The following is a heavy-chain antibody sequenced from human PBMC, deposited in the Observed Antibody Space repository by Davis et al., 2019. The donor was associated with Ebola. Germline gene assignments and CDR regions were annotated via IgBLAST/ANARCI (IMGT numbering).Heavy chain of an antibody. Sequence: MPSETLSLTCTVSGGSISSYYWSWIRQPPGKGLEWIGYIYYSGSTNYNPSLKSRVTISVDTSKNQFSLKLSSVTAADTAVYYCAGLGPLTGYYSGLGYWGQGTLVTVSS. CDR3: AGLGPLTGYYSGLGY. J-gene: IGHJ4*02. D-gene: IGHD3-9*01. CDR2: IYYSGST. V-gene: IGHV4-59*08. CDR1: GGSISSYY.